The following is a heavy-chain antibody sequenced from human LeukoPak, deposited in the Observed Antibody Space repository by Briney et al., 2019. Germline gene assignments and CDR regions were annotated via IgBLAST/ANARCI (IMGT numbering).Heavy chain of an antibody. CDR3: ARAEGITIFGVVIMRYYYYMDV. CDR2: IQQDGSEK. D-gene: IGHD3-3*01. J-gene: IGHJ6*03. CDR1: GFTFSSYW. Sequence: GGSLRLSCAASGFTFSSYWMSWVRQAPGKGREWVANIQQDGSEKYYVDSVKGRFTISRDNAKNSLYLQMSSLRAEDTAVYYCARAEGITIFGVVIMRYYYYMDVWGKGTTVTVSS. V-gene: IGHV3-7*01.